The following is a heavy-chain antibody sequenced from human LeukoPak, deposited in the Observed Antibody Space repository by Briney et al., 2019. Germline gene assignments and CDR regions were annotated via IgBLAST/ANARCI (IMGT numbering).Heavy chain of an antibody. CDR3: ARHFANSAIYGGAFDI. V-gene: IGHV4-39*01. D-gene: IGHD4-23*01. CDR2: VFYSGNT. J-gene: IGHJ3*02. CDR1: GGSIAGSNYY. Sequence: SETLSLTCIVSGGSIAGSNYYWGWIRQSPGRGLEWLGSVFYSGNTHYNPSLKSRVTISVDTSKNQFSLKVRSVTAADTAVYFCARHFANSAIYGGAFDIWGQGTMVTVSS.